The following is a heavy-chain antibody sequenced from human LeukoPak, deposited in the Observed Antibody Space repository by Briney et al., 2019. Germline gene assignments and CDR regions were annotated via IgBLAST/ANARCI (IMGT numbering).Heavy chain of an antibody. Sequence: GESLKISCKGSGYSFTSYWIGWVRQMPGKGLEWMGIIYPGDPDTKYSPSFQGQVTISADKSISTAYLQWSSLKASDTAMYYCARHYYGSGSYADYWGQGTLVTVSS. CDR3: ARHYYGSGSYADY. D-gene: IGHD3-10*01. V-gene: IGHV5-51*01. J-gene: IGHJ4*02. CDR2: IYPGDPDT. CDR1: GYSFTSYW.